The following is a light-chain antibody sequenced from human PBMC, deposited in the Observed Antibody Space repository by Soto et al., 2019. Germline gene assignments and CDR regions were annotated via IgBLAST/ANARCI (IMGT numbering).Light chain of an antibody. Sequence: QSALTQPPSASGSLGQSVTISCTGTSSDVGGYNYVSWHQQHLGKAPKVMIYEVTERPPGVPDRFSGSKSGNTASLTVSGLQAEDEADYYCSSFAGGGNPVLLGGGTKLTVL. CDR3: SSFAGGGNPVL. J-gene: IGLJ2*01. CDR2: EVT. V-gene: IGLV2-8*01. CDR1: SSDVGGYNY.